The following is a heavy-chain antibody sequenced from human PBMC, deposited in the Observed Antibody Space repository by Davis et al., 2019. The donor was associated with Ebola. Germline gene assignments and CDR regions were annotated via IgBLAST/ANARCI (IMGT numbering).Heavy chain of an antibody. J-gene: IGHJ4*02. D-gene: IGHD6-6*01. CDR1: GGTLSAYA. CDR3: ARPGEYDTSSGLPY. V-gene: IGHV7-4-1*02. CDR2: INTNTGIP. Sequence: AASVKVSCKASGGTLSAYAITWVRQAPGQGLEWMGWINTNTGIPTFAQGFTGRFVFSLDTSVSTTYLHISSLKAEDTAVYYCARPGEYDTSSGLPYWGQGTLVTVSS.